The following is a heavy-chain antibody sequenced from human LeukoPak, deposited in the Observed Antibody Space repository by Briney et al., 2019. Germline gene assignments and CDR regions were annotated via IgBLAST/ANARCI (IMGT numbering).Heavy chain of an antibody. D-gene: IGHD3-10*01. CDR3: ARILGFTLDY. J-gene: IGHJ4*02. CDR2: IVTSGTTI. V-gene: IGHV3-48*02. CDR1: GFTFSGYS. Sequence: GGSLRLSCAASGFTFSGYSMNWVRQAPGKGLEWVSYIVTSGTTIYYADSVKGRFTISRDNAKNSLYLQMNSLRDEDTAVYYCARILGFTLDYWGQGTLVTVSS.